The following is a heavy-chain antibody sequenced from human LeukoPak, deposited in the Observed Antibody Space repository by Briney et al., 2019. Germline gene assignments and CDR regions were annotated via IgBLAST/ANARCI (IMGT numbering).Heavy chain of an antibody. CDR3: ARELRSGNWFDP. CDR1: GYTFTGYY. V-gene: IGHV1-2*02. J-gene: IGHJ5*02. CDR2: INPNSGGT. D-gene: IGHD1-26*01. Sequence: ASVKLSCKASGYTFTGYYMHWVRQAPGQGLEWMGWINPNSGGTNYAQKFQGRVTMTRDTSISTAYMELSRLRSDDTAVYYCARELRSGNWFDPWGQGTLLTVSP.